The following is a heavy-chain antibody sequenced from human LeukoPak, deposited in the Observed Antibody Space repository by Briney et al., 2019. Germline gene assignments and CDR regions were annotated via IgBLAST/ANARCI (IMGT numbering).Heavy chain of an antibody. CDR1: GFTFRSYA. Sequence: GRSLRLSCAASGFTFRSYAMHWVRQAPGTGLEWVGLISYDGSNGYYADSVKGRFTISRDNSKNTLYLQMNSLRAEDTAVYYCASDMSYSGYYIDYWGQGTLVTGSS. D-gene: IGHD3-3*01. V-gene: IGHV3-30-3*01. CDR3: ASDMSYSGYYIDY. J-gene: IGHJ4*02. CDR2: ISYDGSNG.